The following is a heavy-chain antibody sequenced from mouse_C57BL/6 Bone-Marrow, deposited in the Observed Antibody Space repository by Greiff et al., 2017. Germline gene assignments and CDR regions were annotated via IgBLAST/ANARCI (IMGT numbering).Heavy chain of an antibody. J-gene: IGHJ3*01. Sequence: QVQLQQPGAELVRPGSSVKLSCKASGYTFTSYWMDWVKQRPGQGLEWIGNIYPSDSETHYNQKFKDKATLTVDKSSSTAYMQLSSLTSEDSAVYYGARLQGRFAYWGQGTLVTVSA. CDR3: ARLQGRFAY. V-gene: IGHV1-61*01. CDR2: IYPSDSET. D-gene: IGHD3-3*01. CDR1: GYTFTSYW.